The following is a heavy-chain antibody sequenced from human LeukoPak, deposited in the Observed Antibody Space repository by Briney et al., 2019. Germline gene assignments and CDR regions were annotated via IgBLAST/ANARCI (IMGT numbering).Heavy chain of an antibody. V-gene: IGHV3-33*08. CDR3: ARDRAAAGKFPLYYFDY. Sequence: GGSLRLSWAAAGFTSSSYVMSWVRQAPGKGLEWVAVIWYDGSNKYYADSVKGRFTISRDNSKNTLYLQMNSLRAEDTAVYYCARDRAAAGKFPLYYFDYWGQGTLVTVSS. CDR2: IWYDGSNK. D-gene: IGHD6-13*01. CDR1: GFTSSSYV. J-gene: IGHJ4*02.